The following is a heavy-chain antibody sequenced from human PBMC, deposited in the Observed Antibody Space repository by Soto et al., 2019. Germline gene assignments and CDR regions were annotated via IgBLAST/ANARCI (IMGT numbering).Heavy chain of an antibody. Sequence: ASVKVSCKASGGTFSSYAISWVRQAPGQGLEWMGGIIPIFGTANYAQKFQGRVTITADESTSTAYMELSSLRSEDTAVYYCARDPGSGYDLTRRIAVAGLNYYYYYGMDVWGQGTTVTVSS. CDR2: IIPIFGTA. V-gene: IGHV1-69*13. CDR3: ARDPGSGYDLTRRIAVAGLNYYYYYGMDV. D-gene: IGHD6-19*01. J-gene: IGHJ6*02. CDR1: GGTFSSYA.